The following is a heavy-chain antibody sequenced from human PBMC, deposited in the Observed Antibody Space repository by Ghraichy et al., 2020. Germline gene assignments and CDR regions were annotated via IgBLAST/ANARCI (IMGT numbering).Heavy chain of an antibody. Sequence: GGSLRLSCAASGFTFSTYGIHWVRQAPGKGLEWVAVIWYDGSNKYYADSVKGRFTISRDNSKNTLYLQMNSLRAEDTAVYYCARDRVPTATDYYYYMDVWGKGTTVTVSS. CDR1: GFTFSTYG. CDR3: ARDRVPTATDYYYYMDV. J-gene: IGHJ6*03. CDR2: IWYDGSNK. V-gene: IGHV3-33*01. D-gene: IGHD2-2*01.